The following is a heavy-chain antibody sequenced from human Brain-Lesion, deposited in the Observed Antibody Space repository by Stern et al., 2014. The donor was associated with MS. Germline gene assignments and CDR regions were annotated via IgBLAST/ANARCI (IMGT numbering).Heavy chain of an antibody. CDR2: NSFAGSKK. D-gene: IGHD3-22*01. Sequence: VQLVQSGGGVAQPGRSLRLACAPSGLTLSGYAMPWVRQAPGKGLEWVAGNSFAGSKKYYADSVKGRFTISRDKSNNTLYLQVNSLRAEDTAVYYCARENGYYDSSTFPPHFDYWGQGTLVTVSS. CDR1: GLTLSGYA. V-gene: IGHV3-30*01. CDR3: ARENGYYDSSTFPPHFDY. J-gene: IGHJ4*02.